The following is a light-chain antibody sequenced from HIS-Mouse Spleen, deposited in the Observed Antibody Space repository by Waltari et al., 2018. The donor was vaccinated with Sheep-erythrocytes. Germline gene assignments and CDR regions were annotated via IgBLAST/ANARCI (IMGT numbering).Light chain of an antibody. V-gene: IGLV2-23*01. Sequence: QSALTQPASVSGSPGQSITISGTGPRSAVGSYNLVPWYQQHPGKAPKLMIYEGSKRPSGVSNRFSGSKSGNTASLTISGLQAEDEADYYCCSYAGSSTPWVFGGGTKLTVL. CDR2: EGS. CDR1: RSAVGSYNL. CDR3: CSYAGSSTPWV. J-gene: IGLJ3*02.